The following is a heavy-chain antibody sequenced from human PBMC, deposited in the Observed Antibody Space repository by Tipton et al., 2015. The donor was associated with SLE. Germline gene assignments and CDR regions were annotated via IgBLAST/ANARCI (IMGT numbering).Heavy chain of an antibody. CDR3: GRGGSLLNWNYGGHFDL. D-gene: IGHD1-7*01. CDR1: GASIRSGNYH. Sequence: TLSLTCTVSGASIRSGNYHWTWIRQTAGKGLEWIGRISTTGSTNYSPSLKSRVTISLDTSKNQFSLKPTSLTAADTAVYYCGRGGSLLNWNYGGHFDLWGRGTLVTVSS. J-gene: IGHJ2*01. CDR2: ISTTGST. V-gene: IGHV4-61*02.